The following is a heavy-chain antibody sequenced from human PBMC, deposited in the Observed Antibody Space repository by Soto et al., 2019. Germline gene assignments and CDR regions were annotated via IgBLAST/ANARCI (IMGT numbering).Heavy chain of an antibody. Sequence: SVKVSCKASGVTYTTFAVSWVRQAPGQGLEWMGGIIPVLGPAFYAQKFQGRVTITADKSTSTAYMELSSLRSEDTAVYYCARGDILTGYYYYGQDVWGQGTTVPVSS. J-gene: IGHJ6*02. CDR1: GVTYTTFA. CDR2: IIPVLGPA. CDR3: ARGDILTGYYYYGQDV. D-gene: IGHD3-9*01. V-gene: IGHV1-69*10.